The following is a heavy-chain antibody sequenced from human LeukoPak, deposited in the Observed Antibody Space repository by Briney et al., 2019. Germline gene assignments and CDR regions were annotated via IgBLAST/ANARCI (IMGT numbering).Heavy chain of an antibody. CDR2: VYYSGST. CDR1: GGSISSNY. CDR3: ARGGYYMDV. J-gene: IGHJ6*03. Sequence: SETLSLTCTVSGGSISSNYWSWIRQPPGKGLEWIGYVYYSGSTNYNPSLKSRVTISVVTSKNQFSLKLTSVTAADTAVYYCARGGYYMDVCGKGTTVTVSS. V-gene: IGHV4-59*01.